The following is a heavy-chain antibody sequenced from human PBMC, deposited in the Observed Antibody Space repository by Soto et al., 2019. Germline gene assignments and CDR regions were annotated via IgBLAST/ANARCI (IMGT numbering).Heavy chain of an antibody. J-gene: IGHJ6*02. CDR3: ARDYSSSGGVDV. Sequence: PGWSLRLSCAASVFTFSSYSMNWCRQAPGKGLEWVSSISSSSSYIYYADSVKGRFTISRDNAKNSLYLQMNSLRAEDTAVYYCARDYSSSGGVDVWGQGTTVTVSS. D-gene: IGHD6-6*01. CDR1: VFTFSSYS. CDR2: ISSSSSYI. V-gene: IGHV3-21*01.